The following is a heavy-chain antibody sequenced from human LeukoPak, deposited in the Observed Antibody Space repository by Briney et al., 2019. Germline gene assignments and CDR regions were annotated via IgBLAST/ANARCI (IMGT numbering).Heavy chain of an antibody. CDR3: GRELVGATVLFDY. V-gene: IGHV1-46*01. CDR1: GYTFTSYY. J-gene: IGHJ4*02. Sequence: ASVKVSCKASGYTFTSYYMHWVRQAPGQGLEWLGIINPSGGSTSYAQKFQGRVTMTRDTSTSTVYMELSSLRSEDTAVYYCGRELVGATVLFDYWGQGTLVTVSS. CDR2: INPSGGST. D-gene: IGHD1-26*01.